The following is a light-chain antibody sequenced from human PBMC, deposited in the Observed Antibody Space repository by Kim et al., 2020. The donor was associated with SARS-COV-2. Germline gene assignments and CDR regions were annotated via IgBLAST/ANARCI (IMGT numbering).Light chain of an antibody. Sequence: DIQMTQSPSSLSASVGDRVTITCRASQSISRFLNWYQHKAGKAPKLLIYGASSLQSGVPSNFSGSGSGTDFTLTISSLQPEDFATYHCQESYSMFGTFGGGTKVDIK. CDR1: QSISRF. J-gene: IGKJ4*01. CDR3: QESYSMFGT. CDR2: GAS. V-gene: IGKV1-39*01.